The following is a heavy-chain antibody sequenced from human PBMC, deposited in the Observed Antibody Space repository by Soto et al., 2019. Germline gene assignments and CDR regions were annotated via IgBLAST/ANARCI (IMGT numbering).Heavy chain of an antibody. V-gene: IGHV1-46*01. CDR1: GYTFTSYI. Sequence: QGFLVQSGAEVKKPGASVRLSCQTSGYTFTSYIIQWMRQAPGQGLEWVALINPSGGDTNYAQRFQGRVTVTRDTSTSTVYMDLSSLTSEDTAVYYCGRVRTQDYWSGYSPVDIWGQGTMVTVSS. J-gene: IGHJ3*02. CDR2: INPSGGDT. D-gene: IGHD3-3*01. CDR3: GRVRTQDYWSGYSPVDI.